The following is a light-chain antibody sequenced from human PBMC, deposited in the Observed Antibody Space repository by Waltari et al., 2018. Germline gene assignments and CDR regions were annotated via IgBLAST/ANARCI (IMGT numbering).Light chain of an antibody. Sequence: QSALTQPASVSGSPGQSITISCTGTSSAVGGYNYVSWYQQPPGKAPKLMIYDVTNRPSGVSNRFSGSKSGNTASLTISGLQAEDEADYYCCSFRSSSTWVFGGGTKLTVL. V-gene: IGLV2-14*01. CDR3: CSFRSSSTWV. CDR1: SSAVGGYNY. CDR2: DVT. J-gene: IGLJ3*02.